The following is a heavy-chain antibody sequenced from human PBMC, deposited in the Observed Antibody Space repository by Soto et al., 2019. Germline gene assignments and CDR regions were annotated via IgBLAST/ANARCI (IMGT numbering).Heavy chain of an antibody. CDR3: ARGSASSGCHYYFDY. D-gene: IGHD6-19*01. CDR2: INAGNGNT. V-gene: IGHV1-3*01. Sequence: ASVKVSCKASGYTFTSYAMHWVRQAPGQRLEWMGWINAGNGNTKYSQKFQGRVTITRDTSASTAYMELSSLRSEDTAVYYCARGSASSGCHYYFDYWGQGTLVTVSS. CDR1: GYTFTSYA. J-gene: IGHJ4*02.